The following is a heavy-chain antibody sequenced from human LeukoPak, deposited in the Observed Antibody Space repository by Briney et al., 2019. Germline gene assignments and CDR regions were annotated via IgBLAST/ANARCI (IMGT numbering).Heavy chain of an antibody. D-gene: IGHD2-8*01. J-gene: IGHJ6*02. Sequence: PGGSLRLSCAASGFTFTTYGMSWVRRAPGKGRSGFAFISFRGVKTYYANTVKGRFTISRDNSKNTLYLQKTSLSVEHTAVYYCAKDRPNIRYNGMDVWGQGTTVAVSS. CDR2: ISFRGVKT. CDR1: GFTFTTYG. CDR3: AKDRPNIRYNGMDV. V-gene: IGHV3-23*01.